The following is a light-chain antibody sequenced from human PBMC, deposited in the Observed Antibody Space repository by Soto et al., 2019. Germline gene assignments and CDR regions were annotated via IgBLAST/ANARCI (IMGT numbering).Light chain of an antibody. J-gene: IGKJ1*01. Sequence: EIVMTQSPATLSVSPGEKAILACRASQSISSHLAWYQQKPGQAPRLLIYGASSRAAGIPARFSGSGSGTEFTLTISSLQSEDFAVYYCQQYDYLWTFGQGTKVEIK. CDR2: GAS. CDR3: QQYDYLWT. CDR1: QSISSH. V-gene: IGKV3D-15*01.